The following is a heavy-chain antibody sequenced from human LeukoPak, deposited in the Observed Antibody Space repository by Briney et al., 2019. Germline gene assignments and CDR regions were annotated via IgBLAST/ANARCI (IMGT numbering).Heavy chain of an antibody. CDR1: GFSCSSHG. Sequence: SLRLSGAASGFSCSSHGMHWVSQGPGKGLEWVARTWYDGSNKESAASVKGRFTISRDNYKNTLYLQMNSLRDEDTAIYSCARDQGTATTAPKRKARFDPWGKGTLVPVS. J-gene: IGHJ5*02. V-gene: IGHV3-33*01. CDR3: ARDQGTATTAPKRKARFDP. D-gene: IGHD1-1*01. CDR2: TWYDGSNK.